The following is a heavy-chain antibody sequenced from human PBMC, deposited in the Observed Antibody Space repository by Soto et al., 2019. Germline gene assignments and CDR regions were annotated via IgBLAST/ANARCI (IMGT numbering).Heavy chain of an antibody. V-gene: IGHV1-3*01. CDR3: ARDGGLSYYDFWSGYYNYYYYMDV. D-gene: IGHD3-3*01. CDR1: GYTFTSYA. Sequence: ASVKVSCKASGYTFTSYAMHWVRQAPGQRLEWMGWINAGNGNTKYSQKFQGRVTITRDTSASTAYIELSSLRSEDTAVYYCARDGGLSYYDFWSGYYNYYYYMDVWGKGTTVTVSS. CDR2: INAGNGNT. J-gene: IGHJ6*03.